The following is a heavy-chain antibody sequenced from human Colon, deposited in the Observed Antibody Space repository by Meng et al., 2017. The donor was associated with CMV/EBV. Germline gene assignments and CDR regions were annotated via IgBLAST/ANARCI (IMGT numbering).Heavy chain of an antibody. CDR2: IYKSGTT. CDR3: ARDTLSFGELAP. CDR1: GVSMSLYY. J-gene: IGHJ3*01. V-gene: IGHV4-59*01. D-gene: IGHD3-10*01. Sequence: GSLRLSCSVSGVSMSLYYWSWIRQAPGKGLEWIGHIYKSGTTKYNPSLESRVTISVDTSKNQFSLKLSSVTAADTAVYYCARDTLSFGELAPWGQGTMVTVSS.